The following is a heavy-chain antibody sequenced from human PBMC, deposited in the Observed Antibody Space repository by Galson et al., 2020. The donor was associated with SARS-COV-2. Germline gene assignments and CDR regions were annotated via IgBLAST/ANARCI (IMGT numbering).Heavy chain of an antibody. Sequence: SITCTVSGGSISSSSYYWGWIRQPPGKGLEWIGSIYYSGSTYYNPSLKSRVTISVDTSKNQFSLKLSSVTAADTAVYYCASFGVLRYFDWLSTTQGFDPWGQGTLVTVSS. CDR3: ASFGVLRYFDWLSTTQGFDP. D-gene: IGHD3-9*01. V-gene: IGHV4-39*01. CDR2: IYYSGST. J-gene: IGHJ5*02. CDR1: GGSISSSSYY.